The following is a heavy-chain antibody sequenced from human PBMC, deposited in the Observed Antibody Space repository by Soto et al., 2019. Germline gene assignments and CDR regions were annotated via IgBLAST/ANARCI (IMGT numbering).Heavy chain of an antibody. CDR1: GYTFTSYA. J-gene: IGHJ4*02. CDR2: INAGNGNT. CDR3: ARTSGYYFYDY. V-gene: IGHV1-3*01. D-gene: IGHD3-3*01. Sequence: QVQLVQSGAEVKKPGASVKVSCKASGYTFTSYAMHWVRQAPGQRLEWMGWINAGNGNTNYSQKFQGRVTITRDTSASTAYMELSSLRSEDTAVYYCARTSGYYFYDYWGQGTLVTVSS.